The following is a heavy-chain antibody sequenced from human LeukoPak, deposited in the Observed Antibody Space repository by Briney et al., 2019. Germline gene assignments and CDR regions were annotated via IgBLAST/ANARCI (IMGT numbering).Heavy chain of an antibody. Sequence: GGSLRLSCAASGFTFDDYGMSWVRQAPGKGLEWVSGIDWNGGSTGYADSVKGRFTISRDNAKNSLYLQMDSLRAEDTALYYCARDGRYNWNYGFVYWGQGTLVSVSS. J-gene: IGHJ4*02. CDR1: GFTFDDYG. V-gene: IGHV3-20*04. CDR3: ARDGRYNWNYGFVY. CDR2: IDWNGGST. D-gene: IGHD1-7*01.